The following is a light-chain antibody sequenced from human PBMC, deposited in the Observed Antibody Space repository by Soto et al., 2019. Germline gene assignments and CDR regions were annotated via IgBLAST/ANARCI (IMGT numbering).Light chain of an antibody. Sequence: EIFMTQSPATLSVSPGEKVILSCRASESVGSTLAWYQQKPGQAPRLLIRGVSTRATGVPARFSGSGSGTEFTLTISSLQSEDFAVYYCQQYSTSLTFGGGTTLEIK. J-gene: IGKJ4*02. CDR2: GVS. V-gene: IGKV3-15*01. CDR1: ESVGST. CDR3: QQYSTSLT.